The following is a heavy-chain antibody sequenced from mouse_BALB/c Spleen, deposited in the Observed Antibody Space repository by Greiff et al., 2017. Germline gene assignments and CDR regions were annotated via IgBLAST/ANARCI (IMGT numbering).Heavy chain of an antibody. CDR2: INPSNGRT. Sequence: VQLQQPGAELVKPGASVKLSCKASGYTFTSYWMHWVKQRPGQGLEWIGEINPSNGRTNYNEKFKSKATLTVDKSSSTAYMQLSSLTSEDSAVYYCARDDGAWFAYWGQGTLVTVSA. V-gene: IGHV1S81*02. J-gene: IGHJ3*01. CDR1: GYTFTSYW. D-gene: IGHD2-12*01. CDR3: ARDDGAWFAY.